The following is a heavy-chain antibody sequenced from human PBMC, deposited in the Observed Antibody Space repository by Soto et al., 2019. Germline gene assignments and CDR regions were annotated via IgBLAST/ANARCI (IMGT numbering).Heavy chain of an antibody. D-gene: IGHD1-26*01. CDR3: ARDDSGFSGSHYIDYFNY. CDR2: INAGNGNA. Sequence: ASVKVSCKASGYTFTSYAMHWVRQAPGQRLEWMGWINAGNGNAKYSQKFQGRVTITRDTSASTAYMELSSLRSEDTAVYYCARDDSGFSGSHYIDYFNYWGQGALVTVSS. J-gene: IGHJ4*02. V-gene: IGHV1-3*01. CDR1: GYTFTSYA.